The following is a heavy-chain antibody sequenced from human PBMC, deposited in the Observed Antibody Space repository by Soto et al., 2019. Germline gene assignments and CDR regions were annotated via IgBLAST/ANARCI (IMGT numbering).Heavy chain of an antibody. J-gene: IGHJ4*02. V-gene: IGHV4-59*11. D-gene: IGHD6-13*01. CDR1: CDTITSLC. CDR3: ATSYGNAWYTN. CDR2: MHYTGFS. Sequence: SEPMSLPCTVSCDTITSLCGRWILQNPEKGLEWIGYMHYTGFSHYNPSLKSRLTISVDTAKNQFTLQLTSVTVADTAVYYCATSYGNAWYTNWGQGTQVTVSS.